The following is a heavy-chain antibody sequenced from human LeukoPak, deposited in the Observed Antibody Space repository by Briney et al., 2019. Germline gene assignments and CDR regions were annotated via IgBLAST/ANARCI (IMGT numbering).Heavy chain of an antibody. D-gene: IGHD4-17*01. CDR1: GFSLNTNAVV. J-gene: IGHJ5*02. V-gene: IGHV2-5*01. CDR3: VHRTSVTSVYH. Sequence: SGPTLVKPTQTLTLTCTFSGFSLNTNAVVVGWVRQPPGQALEWLTFIYGNDDKRYSPSLESRLTITKDTSKNQVVLTMTDMDYVDTATYYCVHRTSVTSVYHWGQGTLVTVSS. CDR2: IYGNDDK.